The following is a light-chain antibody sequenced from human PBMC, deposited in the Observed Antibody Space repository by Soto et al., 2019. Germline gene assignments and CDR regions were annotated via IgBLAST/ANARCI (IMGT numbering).Light chain of an antibody. CDR1: QSVSSTY. Sequence: EIVLTQSPGTLSLSPGERATLSCRASQSVSSTYLAWYQQRPGQAPRLLILGASSRTTGIPDRFSGSGSGTDFPLIISRLEPEDSAVYYCHQYASSPVTFGQGTKVEIK. CDR3: HQYASSPVT. V-gene: IGKV3-20*01. J-gene: IGKJ1*01. CDR2: GAS.